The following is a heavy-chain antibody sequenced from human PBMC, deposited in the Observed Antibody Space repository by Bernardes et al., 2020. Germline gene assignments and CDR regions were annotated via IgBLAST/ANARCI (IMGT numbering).Heavy chain of an antibody. CDR3: ARGPGIAVAGNHYFDY. V-gene: IGHV4-34*01. D-gene: IGHD6-19*01. CDR2: INHSGST. CDR1: GGSFSGYY. J-gene: IGHJ4*02. Sequence: SETLSLTCAVYGGSFSGYYWSWIRQPPGKGLEWIGEINHSGSTNYNPSLKSRVTISVDTSKNQFSLKLSSVTAADTAMYYCARGPGIAVAGNHYFDYWGQGTLVTVSS.